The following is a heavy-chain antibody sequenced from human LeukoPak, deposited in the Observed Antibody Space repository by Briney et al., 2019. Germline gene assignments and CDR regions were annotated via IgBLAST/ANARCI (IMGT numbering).Heavy chain of an antibody. Sequence: GGSLRLSCAASGYTFSGYNINWVPEAPGKGLECGSYISSTGRTIFHTDSVKGGYTISRDNAQNSLYLQMNRLRAQDTAVYFCVRDGTRIYSFGYYYYMVGGSKAT. V-gene: IGHV3-48*04. D-gene: IGHD1-7*01. J-gene: IGHJ6*03. CDR1: GYTFSGYN. CDR2: ISSTGRTI. CDR3: VRDGTRIYSFGYYYYMVG.